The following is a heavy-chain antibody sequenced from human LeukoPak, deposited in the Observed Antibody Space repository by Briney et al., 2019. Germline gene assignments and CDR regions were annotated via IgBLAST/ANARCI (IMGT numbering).Heavy chain of an antibody. CDR3: ARDTCSGGSCYAAYYYYYMDV. CDR1: GFTFSSYS. CDR2: ISSSSSYI. J-gene: IGHJ6*03. Sequence: GGSLRLSCAASGFTFSSYSMNWVRQAPGKGLEWVSSISSSSSYIYYADSVKGRFTISRDNAKNSLYLQMNSLRAEDTAVYYCARDTCSGGSCYAAYYYYYMDVWGKGTTVTVSS. V-gene: IGHV3-21*01. D-gene: IGHD2-15*01.